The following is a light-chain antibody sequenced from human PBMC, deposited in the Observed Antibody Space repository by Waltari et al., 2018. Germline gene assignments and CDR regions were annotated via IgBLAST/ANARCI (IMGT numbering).Light chain of an antibody. CDR1: QSVSSS. V-gene: IGKV3-11*01. CDR2: DAS. J-gene: IGKJ4*01. CDR3: QQRSNWPLT. Sequence: EIVLTQSPATLSLSPGERATLSCRASQSVSSSLAWYQQKPGQAPRLLMYDASNSAAGIPARFSGSGSGTDFTLTISSLEPEDFAVSYCQQRSNWPLTFGGGTKVEIK.